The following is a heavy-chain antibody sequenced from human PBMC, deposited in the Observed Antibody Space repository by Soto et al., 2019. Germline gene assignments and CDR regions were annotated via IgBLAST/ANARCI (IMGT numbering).Heavy chain of an antibody. J-gene: IGHJ4*02. CDR1: GFTFSNYA. CDR2: ISSRGDNT. Sequence: EVQLLESGGGLVQPGGSLRLSCAASGFTFSNYAMSWVRQAPGKGLEWISAISSRGDNTHHADPVRGRFTISRDNSKNMLYLEISTLRAEDTAVYYCAKCDWVFVKTSNYFFDYWGQGTLVTVSS. CDR3: AKCDWVFVKTSNYFFDY. D-gene: IGHD3-9*01. V-gene: IGHV3-23*01.